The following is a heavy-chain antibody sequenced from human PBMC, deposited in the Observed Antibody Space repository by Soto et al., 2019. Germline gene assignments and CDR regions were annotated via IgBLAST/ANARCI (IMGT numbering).Heavy chain of an antibody. J-gene: IGHJ6*02. Sequence: QVQLVQSGAEVKKPGSSVKVSCKASGGTFSSYAISWVRQAPGQGLEWMGGIIPIFGTANYAQKFQGRVTVTADESTGTAYMELSSLRSEDRAVYYCARDRQGITGLYGGGHYYYGMDVWGQGTTVTVSS. CDR3: ARDRQGITGLYGGGHYYYGMDV. V-gene: IGHV1-69*01. D-gene: IGHD1-20*01. CDR1: GGTFSSYA. CDR2: IIPIFGTA.